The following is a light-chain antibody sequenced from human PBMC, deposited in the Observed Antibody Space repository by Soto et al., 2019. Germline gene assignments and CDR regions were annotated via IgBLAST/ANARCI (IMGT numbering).Light chain of an antibody. CDR2: WAS. CDR3: QQYYSPPLT. V-gene: IGKV4-1*01. J-gene: IGKJ4*01. CDR1: QSVLYSSNNKNY. Sequence: DIVMTQSPDSLAVSLGERATINCKSSQSVLYSSNNKNYLAGFQQKPGQPPKLLISWASTRESGVPDRFSGSASGTDFTLTISSLQAEDVAVYYCQQYYSPPLTFGGGTKVEIK.